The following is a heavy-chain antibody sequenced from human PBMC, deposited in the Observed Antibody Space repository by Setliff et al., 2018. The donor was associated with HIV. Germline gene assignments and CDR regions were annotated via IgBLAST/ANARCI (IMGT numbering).Heavy chain of an antibody. V-gene: IGHV3-73*01. J-gene: IGHJ4*02. D-gene: IGHD3-22*01. CDR1: GFTFSGSP. CDR2: IKTEAEGYAT. CDR3: TRPQYIYDNSDSDN. Sequence: GSLRLSCGASGFTFSGSPMHWVRQASGKGLEWVGRIKTEAEGYATAYAASVKGRFTISRDDSKNTAYLQMNSLKTEDTAIYYCTRPQYIYDNSDSDNWGQGALVTVS.